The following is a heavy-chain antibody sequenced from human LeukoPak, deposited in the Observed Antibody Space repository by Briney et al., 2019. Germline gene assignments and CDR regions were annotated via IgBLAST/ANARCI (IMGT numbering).Heavy chain of an antibody. D-gene: IGHD3-3*01. J-gene: IGHJ4*02. CDR2: INPNSGGT. CDR1: GYTFTGYY. V-gene: IGHV1-2*02. CDR3: GRWAVPGIFGVAAKGSFDY. Sequence: ASVTVSCKASGYTFTGYYMHWVRQAPGQGLEWMGWINPNSGGTNYAQKFQGRVTMTRDTSISTAYMELSRLRSDDTAVYCCGRWAVPGIFGVAAKGSFDYWGQGTLVTVSS.